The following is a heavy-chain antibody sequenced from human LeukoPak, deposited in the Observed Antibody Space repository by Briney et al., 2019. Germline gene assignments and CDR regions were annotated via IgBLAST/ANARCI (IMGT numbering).Heavy chain of an antibody. Sequence: ASVKVSCKASGYTFTSYDINWVRQATGKGLEWMGWMNPNSGNTGYAQKFQGRVTITRNTSISTAYMDLSSLRSEDTAVYYCARVGPWVNPDYYYYYMDVWGKGTTVTVSS. CDR3: ARVGPWVNPDYYYYYMDV. CDR1: GYTFTSYD. V-gene: IGHV1-8*03. CDR2: MNPNSGNT. J-gene: IGHJ6*03. D-gene: IGHD1-14*01.